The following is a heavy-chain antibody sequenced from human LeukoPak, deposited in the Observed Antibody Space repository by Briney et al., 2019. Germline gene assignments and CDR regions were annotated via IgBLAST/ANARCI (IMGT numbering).Heavy chain of an antibody. CDR2: IWYDGSNK. CDR3: ARGRRIAAAGTGFDY. V-gene: IGHV3-33*01. Sequence: GESLRLSCAASGFTFSSYGMHWVRQAPGKGLEWVAVIWYDGSNKYYADSVKGRFTISRDNSKNTLYLQMNSLRAEDTAVYYSARGRRIAAAGTGFDYWGQGTLVTVSS. CDR1: GFTFSSYG. D-gene: IGHD6-13*01. J-gene: IGHJ4*02.